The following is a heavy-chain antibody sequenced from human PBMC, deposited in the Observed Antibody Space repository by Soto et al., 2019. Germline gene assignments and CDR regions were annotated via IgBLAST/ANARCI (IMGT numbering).Heavy chain of an antibody. CDR3: AIATAETAYHYFDF. CDR1: GYKFTNYW. CDR2: IDPSDSYI. V-gene: IGHV5-10-1*01. D-gene: IGHD1-1*01. Sequence: GESLKISCKGSGYKFTNYWLSWVRQTPGKGLEWMGRIDPSDSYINYSPSFRGHVTISIDESISTAHLQWSSLKASDTATYYCAIATAETAYHYFDFWGQGTLVTVSS. J-gene: IGHJ4*02.